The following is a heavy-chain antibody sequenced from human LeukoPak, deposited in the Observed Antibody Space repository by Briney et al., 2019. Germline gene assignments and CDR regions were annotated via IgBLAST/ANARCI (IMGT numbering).Heavy chain of an antibody. Sequence: ASVKVSCKVSGYTLSEMSMHWVRQSPGKGPEWMGGFAPEDGGIIYAQNFQGRVTMTEDTSKDTAYMELSSLKSEDTALYYCARQIRAGALDIWGQGTMVTVSS. CDR2: FAPEDGGI. V-gene: IGHV1-24*01. CDR1: GYTLSEMS. J-gene: IGHJ3*02. CDR3: ARQIRAGALDI. D-gene: IGHD6-19*01.